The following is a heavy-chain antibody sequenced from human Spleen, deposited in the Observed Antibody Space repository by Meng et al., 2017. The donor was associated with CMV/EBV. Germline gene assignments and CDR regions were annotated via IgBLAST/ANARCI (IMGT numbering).Heavy chain of an antibody. CDR1: GYSISSGYH. V-gene: IGHV4-38-2*02. CDR3: ALAYYYYYGMDV. CDR2: INHSGST. J-gene: IGHJ6*02. Sequence: SETLSLTCTVSGYSISSGYHWSWIRQPPGKGLEWIGEINHSGSTNYNPSLKSRVTISVDTSKNQFSLKLSSVTAADTAVYYCALAYYYYYGMDVWGQGTTVTVSS.